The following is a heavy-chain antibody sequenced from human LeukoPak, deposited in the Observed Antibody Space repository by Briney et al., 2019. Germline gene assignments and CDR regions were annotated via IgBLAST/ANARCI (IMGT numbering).Heavy chain of an antibody. J-gene: IGHJ6*03. CDR2: IYYSGST. V-gene: IGHV4-30-4*08. D-gene: IGHD2-2*01. Sequence: SETLSHTCTVSGGSLSSGDYYWSWIRQPPGKGLEWIGYIYYSGSTYYNPSLRSRVTISVDTSKNQFSLKLSSVTAADTAVYYCARTNIVVVPAAQGVYYYYYMDVWGKGTTVTVSS. CDR3: ARTNIVVVPAAQGVYYYYYMDV. CDR1: GGSLSSGDYY.